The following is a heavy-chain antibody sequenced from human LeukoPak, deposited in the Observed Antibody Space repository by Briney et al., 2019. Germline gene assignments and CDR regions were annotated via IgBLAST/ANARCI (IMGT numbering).Heavy chain of an antibody. D-gene: IGHD3-16*01. J-gene: IGHJ4*02. CDR2: ITGNGIST. Sequence: GGSLRLSCAASGFTFRNYAMTWVRQAPGKGLEWVSAITGNGISTYYADSVKGRFTISRDNPKNTLYLQMHSPRAEDTAIYYCAKVTGGDMITYGGLDYWGQGTLVTVSS. CDR1: GFTFRNYA. CDR3: AKVTGGDMITYGGLDY. V-gene: IGHV3-23*01.